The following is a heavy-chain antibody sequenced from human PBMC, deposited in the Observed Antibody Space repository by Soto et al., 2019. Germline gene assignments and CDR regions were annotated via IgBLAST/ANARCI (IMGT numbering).Heavy chain of an antibody. D-gene: IGHD3-22*01. CDR2: ISDSGSTI. V-gene: IGHV3-11*01. Sequence: QVQLVESGGGLVKPGGSLRLSCEASGFVFSAYYMRWIRQAPGKWLAWVSYISDSGSTIYYADSVKGRFTISRDNAKNSLYLQKNSLRVEDTAVYYCTRSDYECSGYTAYWGQETLVTVSS. CDR3: TRSDYECSGYTAY. J-gene: IGHJ4*02. CDR1: GFVFSAYY.